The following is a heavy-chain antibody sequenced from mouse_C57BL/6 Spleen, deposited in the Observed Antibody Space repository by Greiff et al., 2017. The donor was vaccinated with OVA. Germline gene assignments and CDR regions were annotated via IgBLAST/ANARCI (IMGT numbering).Heavy chain of an antibody. CDR3: TRGDEAWFAY. Sequence: QVQLQQSGAELVRPGASVTLSCKASGYTFTDYEMHWVKQTPVHGLEWIGAIDPETGGTAYNQKVKGKAILTADKSSSTAYMELRSLTSEDSAVVYCTRGDEAWFAYWGQGTPVTVSA. CDR1: GYTFTDYE. V-gene: IGHV1-15*01. CDR2: IDPETGGT. J-gene: IGHJ3*01.